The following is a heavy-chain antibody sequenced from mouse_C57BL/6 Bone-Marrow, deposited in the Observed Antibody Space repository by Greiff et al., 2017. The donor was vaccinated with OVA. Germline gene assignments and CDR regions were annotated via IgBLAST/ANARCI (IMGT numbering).Heavy chain of an antibody. V-gene: IGHV1-5*01. D-gene: IGHD2-3*01. Sequence: VQLQQSGTVLARPGASVKMSCKTSGYTFTSYWMHWVKQRPGQGLEWIGAIYPGNSDTSYNQKFKGKAKLTAVTSASTAYMELSSLTNEDSAVYYCTRKEWGYYVGYFDVWGTGTTVTVSS. CDR3: TRKEWGYYVGYFDV. CDR2: IYPGNSDT. CDR1: GYTFTSYW. J-gene: IGHJ1*03.